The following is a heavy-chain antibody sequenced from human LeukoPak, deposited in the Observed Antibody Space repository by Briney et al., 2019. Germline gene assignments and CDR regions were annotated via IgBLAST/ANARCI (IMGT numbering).Heavy chain of an antibody. D-gene: IGHD3-16*02. CDR2: ISGGGGST. J-gene: IGHJ4*02. Sequence: GGSLRLSCAASGLTFSSYAMSWVRQAPGKGLEWISGISGGGGSTYYADSVKGRFTISRDNSKNTLYLQMNSLRAEDTAVYYCARDDYVWGSYHHFDYWGQGTLVTVSS. V-gene: IGHV3-23*01. CDR3: ARDDYVWGSYHHFDY. CDR1: GLTFSSYA.